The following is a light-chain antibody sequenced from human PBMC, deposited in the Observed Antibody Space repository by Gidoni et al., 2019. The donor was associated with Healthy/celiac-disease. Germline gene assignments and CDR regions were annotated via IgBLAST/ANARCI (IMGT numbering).Light chain of an antibody. CDR3: HQRSNWPRT. CDR2: DAS. CDR1: QSVSSY. J-gene: IGKJ2*01. Sequence: EIVLTQSPATLSLSPGERATLSCRASQSVSSYLAWYQQKPGQAPRLLMYDASNRATGIPARFSGSGSGTDFTLTISSLEPEDFAVYYCHQRSNWPRTFXQXTKLEIK. V-gene: IGKV3-11*01.